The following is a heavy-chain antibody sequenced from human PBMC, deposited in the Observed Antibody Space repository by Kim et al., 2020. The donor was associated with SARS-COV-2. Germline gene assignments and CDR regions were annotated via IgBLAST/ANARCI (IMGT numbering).Heavy chain of an antibody. CDR3: ARESSKGYCSGGSCYRHYYYYGMDV. J-gene: IGHJ6*02. CDR1: GFTVSSNY. Sequence: GGSLRLSCAASGFTVSSNYMSWVRQAPGKGLEWVSVIYSGGSTYYADSVKGRFTISRDNSKNTLYLQMNSLRAEDTAVYYCARESSKGYCSGGSCYRHYYYYGMDVWGQGTTVTVSS. D-gene: IGHD2-15*01. CDR2: IYSGGST. V-gene: IGHV3-66*01.